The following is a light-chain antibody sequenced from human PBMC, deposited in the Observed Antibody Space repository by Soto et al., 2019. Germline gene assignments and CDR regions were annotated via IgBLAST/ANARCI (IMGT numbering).Light chain of an antibody. Sequence: DIQMTHTPSTLSASVGDRVTITCRASQSISTGVAWYQQKPGKAPKLLVYKTSNLDSGVPSRFSGSGSGTEFSLAISGLQPDDFATYYCQQYKSFSLTFGGGTRVEV. J-gene: IGKJ4*01. CDR1: QSISTG. CDR2: KTS. CDR3: QQYKSFSLT. V-gene: IGKV1-5*03.